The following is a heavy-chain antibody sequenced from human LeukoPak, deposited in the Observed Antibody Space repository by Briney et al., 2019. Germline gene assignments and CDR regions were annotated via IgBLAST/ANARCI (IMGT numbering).Heavy chain of an antibody. V-gene: IGHV7-4-1*02. CDR1: GYTFTSYA. D-gene: IGHD6-25*01. CDR2: INTNTGNP. CDR3: ARDWSSGWTNDAFDI. Sequence: ASVKVSCKASGYTFTSYAMNWVRQAPGQGLEWMGWINTNTGNPTYAQGFTGRFVFSLDTSVSTAYLQISSLKAEDTAVYYCARDWSSGWTNDAFDIWGQGTMVTVSS. J-gene: IGHJ3*02.